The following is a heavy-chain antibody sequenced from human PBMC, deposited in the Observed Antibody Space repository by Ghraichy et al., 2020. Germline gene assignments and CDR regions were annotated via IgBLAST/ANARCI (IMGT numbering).Heavy chain of an antibody. CDR3: VANCGGDCYSSRFSSY. CDR1: GGSISSSSYY. J-gene: IGHJ4*02. V-gene: IGHV4-39*07. D-gene: IGHD2-21*02. Sequence: SQTLSLTCTVSGGSISSSSYYWGWIRQPPGKGLEWIGSIYYSGSTYYNPSLKSRVTISVDTSKNQFSLKLSSVTAADTAVYYCVANCGGDCYSSRFSSYWGQGTLVTVSS. CDR2: IYYSGST.